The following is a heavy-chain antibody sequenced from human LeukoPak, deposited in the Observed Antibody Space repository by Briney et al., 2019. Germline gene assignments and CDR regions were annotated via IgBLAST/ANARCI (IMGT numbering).Heavy chain of an antibody. V-gene: IGHV3-9*01. CDR3: SRSPSFTLGGGYLDS. CDR1: GFMFHDYV. Sequence: PGRSLRLSCVGSGFMFHDYVMHWVRQVPGKGLEWVAGVSWNTDLIDYADSVKGRFTISRDNDWNTLYLQMNSLSVEDTAFYYCSRSPSFTLGGGYLDSWGQGSLVTVSS. D-gene: IGHD3-22*01. J-gene: IGHJ5*01. CDR2: VSWNTDLI.